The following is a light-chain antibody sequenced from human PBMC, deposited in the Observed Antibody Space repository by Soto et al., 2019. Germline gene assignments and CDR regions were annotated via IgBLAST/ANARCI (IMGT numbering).Light chain of an antibody. CDR1: QSVSRIY. CDR3: QKYGSSLRK. J-gene: IGKJ1*01. CDR2: GAS. Sequence: ETVLTQSPGTLSLSPADTGTVSCRSSQSVSRIYLAGYQQKPGQAPRLLIYGASSRATGLPDRFSGSGSGTDFTLTISRLEPEDFAVYYCQKYGSSLRKCGQGHKVDIK. V-gene: IGKV3-20*01.